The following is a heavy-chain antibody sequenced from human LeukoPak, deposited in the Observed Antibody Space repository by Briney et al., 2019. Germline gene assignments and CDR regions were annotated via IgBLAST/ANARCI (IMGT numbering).Heavy chain of an antibody. CDR1: GFTFDDYG. CDR2: INWNGGST. D-gene: IGHD2-15*01. Sequence: GGSLRLSCAASGFTFDDYGMSWVRQAPGKGLEWVSGINWNGGSTGYADSVKGRFTISRDNAKNFLYLQMNSLRAEDTAVYYCAREPRVGFSRSFGYWGQGTLVTVSS. V-gene: IGHV3-20*04. CDR3: AREPRVGFSRSFGY. J-gene: IGHJ4*02.